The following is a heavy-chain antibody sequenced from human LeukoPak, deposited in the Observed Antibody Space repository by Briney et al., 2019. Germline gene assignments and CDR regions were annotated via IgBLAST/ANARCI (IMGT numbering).Heavy chain of an antibody. J-gene: IGHJ4*02. CDR1: GFTFSSYA. CDR3: AKDSLLLWFGELSYLDY. V-gene: IGHV3-23*01. Sequence: GGSLRLSCAASGFTFSSYAMSWVRQAPGKGLEWVSAIGGSGGSTYYADSVKGRFTISRDNSKNTLYLQMNSLRAEDTAVYYCAKDSLLLWFGELSYLDYWGQGTLVTVSS. D-gene: IGHD3-10*01. CDR2: IGGSGGST.